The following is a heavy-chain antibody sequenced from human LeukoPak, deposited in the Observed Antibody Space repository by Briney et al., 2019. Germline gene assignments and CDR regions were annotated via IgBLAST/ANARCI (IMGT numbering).Heavy chain of an antibody. CDR2: IIPIFGTA. Sequence: SVRVSCKASGYTFTGYYTHWVPHAPGQGREWMGEIIPIFGTANYAQKFQGRVTITADESTSTAYMELSSLRSEDTAVYYCARVADILTGYYPYWGQGTLVTASS. J-gene: IGHJ4*02. V-gene: IGHV1-69*13. CDR1: GYTFTGYY. D-gene: IGHD3-9*01. CDR3: ARVADILTGYYPY.